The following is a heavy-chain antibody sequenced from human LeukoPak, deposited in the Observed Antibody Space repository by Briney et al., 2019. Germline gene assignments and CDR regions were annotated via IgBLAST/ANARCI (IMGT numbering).Heavy chain of an antibody. Sequence: SETLSLTCTVSGGSISSYYWSWIRQPPGKGLEWIGYIYYSGSTNYNPSLKSRVTISVDPSTTQFSLKLSCLTPADTAVYYCARDLFGEAVWGQGTMVTVSS. J-gene: IGHJ3*01. CDR2: IYYSGST. V-gene: IGHV4-59*01. CDR3: ARDLFGEAV. D-gene: IGHD3-3*01. CDR1: GGSISSYY.